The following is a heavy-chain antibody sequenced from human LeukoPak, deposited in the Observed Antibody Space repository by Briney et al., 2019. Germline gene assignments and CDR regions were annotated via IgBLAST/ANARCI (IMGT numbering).Heavy chain of an antibody. V-gene: IGHV3-30*02. CDR1: GFTFCSYG. D-gene: IGHD3-22*01. CDR3: AKIFESGYYVFDY. J-gene: IGHJ4*02. CDR2: IRYDGSNK. Sequence: GGSLTLSCAASGFTFCSYGIHWVRQAPGKGLEWVAFIRYDGSNKYYADSVKGRFTISRDNSKNTLYLQMNSLRAEDTAVYYCAKIFESGYYVFDYWGQGTLVTVSS.